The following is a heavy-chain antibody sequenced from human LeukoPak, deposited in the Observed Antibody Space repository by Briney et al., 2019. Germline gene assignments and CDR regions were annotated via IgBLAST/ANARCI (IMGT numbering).Heavy chain of an antibody. CDR2: ISSSSSYI. Sequence: PGGSLRLSCAASGFTFSSYSMTWVCQAPGKGLEWVSSISSSSSYIYYADSVKGRFTISRDNAKNSLYLQMNSLRADDTAIYYCARDFLWLVDYWGQGTLVTVSS. D-gene: IGHD6-19*01. CDR1: GFTFSSYS. J-gene: IGHJ4*02. CDR3: ARDFLWLVDY. V-gene: IGHV3-21*01.